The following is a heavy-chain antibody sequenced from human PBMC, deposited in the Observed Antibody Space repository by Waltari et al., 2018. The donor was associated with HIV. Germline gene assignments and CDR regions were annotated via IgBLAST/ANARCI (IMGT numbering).Heavy chain of an antibody. V-gene: IGHV3-21*01. CDR1: GFSFSFFS. J-gene: IGHJ5*02. CDR2: ISSTSSHI. D-gene: IGHD1-26*01. Sequence: EVQLVESGGGLVEPGGSLRLSCAPSGFSFSFFSLNWVRPASGKGLEWVSSISSTSSHIFYADSVRGRFTISRDNAKNSLYLQMNSLKAEDTAVYYCARGGAGATAEDLFDPWGQGTLVTVSS. CDR3: ARGGAGATAEDLFDP.